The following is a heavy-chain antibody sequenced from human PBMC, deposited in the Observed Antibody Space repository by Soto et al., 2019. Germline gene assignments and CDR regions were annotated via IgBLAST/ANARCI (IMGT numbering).Heavy chain of an antibody. CDR2: ISSSSSYI. J-gene: IGHJ4*02. Sequence: LRLSCAASGFTFSSYSMNWVRQAPGKGLEWVSSISSSSSYIYYADSVKGRFTISRDNAKNSLYLQMNSLRAEDTAVYYCARLRLAPYYYDSSGYPDYWGQGTLVTVSS. CDR1: GFTFSSYS. D-gene: IGHD3-22*01. V-gene: IGHV3-21*01. CDR3: ARLRLAPYYYDSSGYPDY.